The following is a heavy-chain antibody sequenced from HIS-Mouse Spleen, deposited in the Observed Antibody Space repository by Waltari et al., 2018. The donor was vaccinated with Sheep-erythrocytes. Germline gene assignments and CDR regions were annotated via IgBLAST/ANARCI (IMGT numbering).Heavy chain of an antibody. CDR2: INHSGST. J-gene: IGHJ3*02. CDR1: GGSFSGYY. Sequence: QVQLQQWGAGLLKPSETLSLTCAVYGGSFSGYYWSWIRQPPGKGLEWIGEINHSGSTNYNPSLKSPVTISVDTSKNQFSLKLSAVTAADTAVYYCARGATGTYAFDIWGQGTMVTVSS. V-gene: IGHV4-34*01. CDR3: ARGATGTYAFDI. D-gene: IGHD1-1*01.